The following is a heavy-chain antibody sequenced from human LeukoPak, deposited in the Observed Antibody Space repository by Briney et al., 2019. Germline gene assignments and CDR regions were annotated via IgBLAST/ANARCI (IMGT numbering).Heavy chain of an antibody. V-gene: IGHV4-30-2*01. D-gene: IGHD6-13*01. CDR1: GGSISSGGYS. Sequence: PSQTLSLTCAVSGGSISSGGYSWSWIRQPPGTGLEWIGYIYHSGSTYYNPSLKSRVTISVDRSKNQFSLKLSSVTAADTAVYYCARDPRIAGTQDAFDIWGQGTMVTVSS. CDR3: ARDPRIAGTQDAFDI. CDR2: IYHSGST. J-gene: IGHJ3*02.